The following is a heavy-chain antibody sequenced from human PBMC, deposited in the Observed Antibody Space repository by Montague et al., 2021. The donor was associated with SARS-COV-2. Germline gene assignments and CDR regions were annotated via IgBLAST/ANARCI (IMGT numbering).Heavy chain of an antibody. V-gene: IGHV4-39*07. Sequence: SETLSLTCTVSGASISSRSYYWDWIRQPPGNGLEWIATIYYSGNTYHNPSLKSRVTISVDTSKNQFSLRLSSVTAADTAVYFCAAHEADDKEGCHDWGQGTLVTVSS. D-gene: IGHD3-22*01. CDR3: AAHEADDKEGCHD. CDR1: GASISSRSYY. J-gene: IGHJ4*02. CDR2: IYYSGNT.